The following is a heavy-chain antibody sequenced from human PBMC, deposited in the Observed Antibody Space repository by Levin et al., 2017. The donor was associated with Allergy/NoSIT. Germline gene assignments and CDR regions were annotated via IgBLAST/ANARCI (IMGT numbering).Heavy chain of an antibody. Sequence: GGSLRLSFAASGFTFSSYTMTWVRQAPGKGLEWVSTMRYSGDTTHYADSVKGRFTISRDSSKDTLFLQMNSLRAEDTAVYYCAKGLYSGSPYRAFNMWGQGTMVTVSS. CDR1: GFTFSSYT. V-gene: IGHV3-23*01. CDR3: AKGLYSGSPYRAFNM. D-gene: IGHD1-26*01. CDR2: MRYSGDTT. J-gene: IGHJ3*02.